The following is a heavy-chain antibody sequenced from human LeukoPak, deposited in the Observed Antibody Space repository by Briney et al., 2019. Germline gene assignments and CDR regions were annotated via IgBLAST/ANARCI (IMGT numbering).Heavy chain of an antibody. CDR3: ARAGELLCFDY. CDR2: IWYDGGNK. D-gene: IGHD1-26*01. Sequence: PGGSLRLSCAASGFTFSSYYMHWVRQAPGKGLEGVAVIWYDGGNKYYADSVKGRFTISRDNSKNTLYLQMNSLRAEDTAVYYCARAGELLCFDYWGQGTLVTVSS. V-gene: IGHV3-33*01. CDR1: GFTFSSYY. J-gene: IGHJ4*02.